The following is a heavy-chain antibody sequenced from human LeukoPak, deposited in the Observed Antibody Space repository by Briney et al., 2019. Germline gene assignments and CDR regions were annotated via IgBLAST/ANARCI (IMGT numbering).Heavy chain of an antibody. CDR3: AKDGITMVREPYYFDY. CDR2: ISSSSSTI. Sequence: PGGSLRLSCAASGFTFSSYSMNWVRQAPGKGLEWVSYISSSSSTIYYADSVKGRFTISRDNAKNSLYLQMNSLRAEDTAVYYCAKDGITMVREPYYFDYWGQGTLVTVSS. D-gene: IGHD3-10*01. J-gene: IGHJ4*02. V-gene: IGHV3-48*01. CDR1: GFTFSSYS.